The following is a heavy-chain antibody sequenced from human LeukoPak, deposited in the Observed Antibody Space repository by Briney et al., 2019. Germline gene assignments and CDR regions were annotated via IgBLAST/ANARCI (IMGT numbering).Heavy chain of an antibody. CDR1: GYSFTNYW. CDR2: IYPGDSDT. V-gene: IGHV5-51*01. CDR3: ATRDTGFEFFDC. Sequence: GESLKISCKGSGYSFTNYWIGWVPQMAGQGLEWIGIIYPGDSDTRYSPSFQVQVTISAAKSISTAYLQWSSLKASDTARHYCATRDTGFEFFDCWGQETLVTASS. J-gene: IGHJ4*02. D-gene: IGHD1-1*01.